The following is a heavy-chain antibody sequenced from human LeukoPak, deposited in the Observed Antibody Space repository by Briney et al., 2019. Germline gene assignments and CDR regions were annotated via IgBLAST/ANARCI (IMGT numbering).Heavy chain of an antibody. CDR2: IYSGGST. V-gene: IGHV3-53*01. D-gene: IGHD3-22*01. CDR1: GFTVRCHL. CDR3: ARVLCSGYFRTY. Sequence: GGSLRLSCPASGFTVRCHLMSWVRQAPGKGLEWVSVIYSGGSTYYSDSVKGRFTISRDNSKNTLYLQMNSLRAEDTAVYYCARVLCSGYFRTYWGQGTLVTVSS. J-gene: IGHJ4*02.